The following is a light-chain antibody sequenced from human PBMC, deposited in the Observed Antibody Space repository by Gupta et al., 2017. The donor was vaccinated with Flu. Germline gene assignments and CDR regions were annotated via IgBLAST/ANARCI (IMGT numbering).Light chain of an antibody. CDR2: GAS. Sequence: EIVMTQSPATLSVSPGERATLSCRASQSISSSLAWYQQKPGQAPRLLIYGASTRATGIPARFSGSGSGTEFTLTISSRQSEDFAVYYCQQYNNWPPFTFGHGTKVDIK. CDR3: QQYNNWPPFT. V-gene: IGKV3-15*01. J-gene: IGKJ3*01. CDR1: QSISSS.